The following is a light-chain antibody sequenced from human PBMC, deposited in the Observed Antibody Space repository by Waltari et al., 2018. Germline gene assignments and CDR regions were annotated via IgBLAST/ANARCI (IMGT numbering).Light chain of an antibody. CDR3: MQSLQAPLT. CDR1: QSLLHSNGYEY. CDR2: PGS. J-gene: IGKJ4*01. V-gene: IGKV2-28*01. Sequence: DIVMTQSPLSLPVTPGEPASISCRSSQSLLHSNGYEYLDWYLQKPGQSPQLLIYPGSNRASGVPDRFSGSGSGTDFTLRITRVEAEDVGVYYCMQSLQAPLTFGGGTKVEIK.